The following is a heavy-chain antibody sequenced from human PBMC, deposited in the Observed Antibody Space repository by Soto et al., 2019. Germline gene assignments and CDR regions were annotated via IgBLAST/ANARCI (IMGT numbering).Heavy chain of an antibody. V-gene: IGHV4-61*01. CDR2: LSFTGNT. Sequence: SETLSLTCAVSGISVMGSNHSWSWIRQSPGRGLEWIGFLSFTGNTNYNPSLKSRVSFSVDTAKNHFSLSLASVTAADTAFYYCARGSYYPSPWGQGTLVTVSS. D-gene: IGHD3-22*01. CDR3: ARGSYYPSP. J-gene: IGHJ5*02. CDR1: GISVMGSNHS.